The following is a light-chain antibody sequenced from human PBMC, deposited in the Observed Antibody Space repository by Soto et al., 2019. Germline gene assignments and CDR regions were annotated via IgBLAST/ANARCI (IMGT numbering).Light chain of an antibody. V-gene: IGKV3-15*01. Sequence: ELVMTQSPATLSVSPGARATLSCRASQNIISNLAWYQQKHGQAPRLLIYGVSTRATGIPARFSGSVSGTEFTLTISSLQSEDGASYDGLQDYGDSWTFGQGTKVDIK. CDR1: QNIISN. CDR2: GVS. CDR3: LQDYGDSWT. J-gene: IGKJ1*01.